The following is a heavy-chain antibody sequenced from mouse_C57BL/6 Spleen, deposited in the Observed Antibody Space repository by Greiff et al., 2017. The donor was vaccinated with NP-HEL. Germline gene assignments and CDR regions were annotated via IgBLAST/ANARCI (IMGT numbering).Heavy chain of an antibody. CDR3: ARTGRLDY. V-gene: IGHV1-50*01. CDR2: IDPSDSYT. Sequence: VQLQQPGAELVKPGASVKLSCKASGYTFTSYWMQWVKQRPGQGLEWIGEIDPSDSYTNYNQKFKGKATLTVDTSSSTAYMQLSSLTSEDSAVYYCARTGRLDYWGQGTTLPVSS. J-gene: IGHJ2*01. D-gene: IGHD3-1*01. CDR1: GYTFTSYW.